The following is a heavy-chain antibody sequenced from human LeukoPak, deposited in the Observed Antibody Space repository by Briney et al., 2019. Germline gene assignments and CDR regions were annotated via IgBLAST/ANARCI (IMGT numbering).Heavy chain of an antibody. J-gene: IGHJ4*02. Sequence: EASVKVSCKASGYTFTSYGISWVRQAPGQGLEWMGWISTYNGHTNYARKVQGRVTMTRDTSTSTVYMELSSLRSEDTAVYYCARGGLTVVVPAATLDYWGQGTLVTVSS. CDR1: GYTFTSYG. V-gene: IGHV1-18*01. D-gene: IGHD2-2*01. CDR2: ISTYNGHT. CDR3: ARGGLTVVVPAATLDY.